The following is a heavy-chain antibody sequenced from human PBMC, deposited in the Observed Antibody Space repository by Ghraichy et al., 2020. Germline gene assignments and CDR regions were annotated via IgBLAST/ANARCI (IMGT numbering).Heavy chain of an antibody. CDR1: GGSISSGSYY. Sequence: SETLSLTCTVSGGSISSGSYYWSWIRQPAGKGLEWFGRIYTSGSTNYNPSLKSRVTISVDTSKNQFSLKLSSVTAADTAVYYCSRVTVVVPAADYYGMDVWGQGTTVTVSS. V-gene: IGHV4-61*02. CDR3: SRVTVVVPAADYYGMDV. D-gene: IGHD2-2*01. J-gene: IGHJ6*02. CDR2: IYTSGST.